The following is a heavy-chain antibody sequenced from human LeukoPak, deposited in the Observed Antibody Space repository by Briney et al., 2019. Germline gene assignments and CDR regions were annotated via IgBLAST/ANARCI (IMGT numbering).Heavy chain of an antibody. J-gene: IGHJ3*02. D-gene: IGHD1-26*01. CDR2: VSAYSDNT. Sequence: ASVKVSCKGFGFTFNSYAISWVRQAPGQGLEWMGWVSAYSDNTYSAQKFQGRVTMTTDTSTNTAYVELRSLRSDDTAVYYCARGGSYDAFDIWGQGTTVTVSS. CDR1: GFTFNSYA. CDR3: ARGGSYDAFDI. V-gene: IGHV1-18*01.